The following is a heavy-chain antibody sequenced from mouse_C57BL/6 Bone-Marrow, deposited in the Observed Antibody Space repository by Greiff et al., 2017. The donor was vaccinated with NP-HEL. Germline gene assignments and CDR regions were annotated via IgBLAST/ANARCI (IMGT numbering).Heavy chain of an antibody. J-gene: IGHJ3*01. Sequence: VQLQQSGAELVKPGASVTLSCTASGFNIQDYYMHWVKQRTEQGLAWIGRLDPEDGETKYAPTFQGKATITADTSSNTAYLQLSSRTSEDTAVYYCARRDYYGSPWFAYWGQGTLVTVSA. V-gene: IGHV14-2*01. CDR2: LDPEDGET. D-gene: IGHD1-1*01. CDR3: ARRDYYGSPWFAY. CDR1: GFNIQDYY.